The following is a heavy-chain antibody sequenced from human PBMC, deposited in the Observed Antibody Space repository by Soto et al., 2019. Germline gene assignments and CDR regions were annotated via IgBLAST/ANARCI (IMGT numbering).Heavy chain of an antibody. CDR2: MSPNSGNV. V-gene: IGHV1-8*01. J-gene: IGHJ3*01. CDR3: ARGPPKRGFDF. Sequence: ASVKVSCKASGYTFTSYDINWVRRASGQGFEWMGRMSPNSGNVGYAQKFQGRLVMTWDTSISAAYMELSSLTSDDTAVYYCARGPPKRGFDFWGLGTVVTVSS. CDR1: GYTFTSYD.